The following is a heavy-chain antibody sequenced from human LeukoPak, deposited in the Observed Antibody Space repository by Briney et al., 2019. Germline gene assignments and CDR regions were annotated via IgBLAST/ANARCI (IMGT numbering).Heavy chain of an antibody. V-gene: IGHV5-51*01. D-gene: IGHD1-26*01. J-gene: IGHJ6*03. CDR2: IYPGDSDT. CDR1: GYSFTSYW. CDR3: ARQGRELLVNYYYYMDV. Sequence: AGKSLKISCKGSGYSFTSYWIGWVRQMPGKGLEWMGIIYPGDSDTRYSPSFQGQVTISADKSISTAYLQWSSLKASDTAMYYCARQGRELLVNYYYYMDVWGKGTTVTVSS.